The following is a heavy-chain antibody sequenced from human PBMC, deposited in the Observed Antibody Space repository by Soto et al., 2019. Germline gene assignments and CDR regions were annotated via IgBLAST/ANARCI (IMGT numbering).Heavy chain of an antibody. CDR3: ARDPWAADY. V-gene: IGHV3-66*01. Sequence: GGSLRLSCAASGSTVSTKYMSWVCQAPGKGLEWVSVIYSGGSTFYADSVRGRFTISRDNSKNTVNLQMNSLRAEDTAVYYCARDPWAADYWGQGTLVTVSS. CDR1: GSTVSTKY. CDR2: IYSGGST. D-gene: IGHD3-16*01. J-gene: IGHJ4*02.